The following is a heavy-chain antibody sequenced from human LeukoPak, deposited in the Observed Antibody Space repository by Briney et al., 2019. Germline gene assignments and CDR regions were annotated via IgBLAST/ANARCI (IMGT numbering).Heavy chain of an antibody. CDR2: IYYSGST. V-gene: IGHV4-39*01. Sequence: SETLSLTCTVSGGSISSSSYYWGWIRQPPGKGLEWIGSIYYSGSTYYNPSLKSRVTISVDTSKNQFSLKLSSVTAADTAVYYCARRLYDSSGFIDYWGQGTLVTVSS. CDR1: GGSISSSSYY. CDR3: ARRLYDSSGFIDY. J-gene: IGHJ4*02. D-gene: IGHD3-22*01.